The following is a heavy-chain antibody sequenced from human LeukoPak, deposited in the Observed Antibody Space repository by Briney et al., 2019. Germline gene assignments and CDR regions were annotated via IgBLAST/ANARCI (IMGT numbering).Heavy chain of an antibody. Sequence: GRSLRLSCAASGFTFSSYALHWVRQAPGKGLEWVAVISYDGSNKYYADSVKGRFTISRDNSKNTLYLQMNSLRAEDTAVYYCARDWGKIAAAGLFDYWGQGTLVTVSS. CDR2: ISYDGSNK. J-gene: IGHJ4*02. CDR3: ARDWGKIAAAGLFDY. V-gene: IGHV3-30-3*01. CDR1: GFTFSSYA. D-gene: IGHD6-13*01.